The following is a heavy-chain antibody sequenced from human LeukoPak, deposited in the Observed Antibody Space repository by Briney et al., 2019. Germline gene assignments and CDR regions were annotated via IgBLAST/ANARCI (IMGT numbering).Heavy chain of an antibody. D-gene: IGHD3-22*01. Sequence: ASVKVSCKASGFTFTNSAMQWVRQARGQRLEWIGWIVVGIGNTNYAQKFQERVTITRDMSTSTDYMELSSLRSEDTAVYYCAADPHRTYYYDSSGYYPPRTAGFDPWGQGTLVTVSS. V-gene: IGHV1-58*02. CDR3: AADPHRTYYYDSSGYYPPRTAGFDP. CDR2: IVVGIGNT. CDR1: GFTFTNSA. J-gene: IGHJ5*02.